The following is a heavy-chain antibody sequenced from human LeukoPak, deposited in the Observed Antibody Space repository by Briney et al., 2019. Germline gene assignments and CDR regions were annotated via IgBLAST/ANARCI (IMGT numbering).Heavy chain of an antibody. Sequence: SSETLSLTCTVSGGSISSYYWSWIRQPAGKGLEWIGRIYTSGSTNYNPSLKSRVTISVDKSKNQISLKLSSMTAADTAVYYCAREQWLGYYYYMDVWGKGTTVTVSS. V-gene: IGHV4-4*07. CDR2: IYTSGST. CDR3: AREQWLGYYYYMDV. CDR1: GGSISSYY. D-gene: IGHD6-19*01. J-gene: IGHJ6*03.